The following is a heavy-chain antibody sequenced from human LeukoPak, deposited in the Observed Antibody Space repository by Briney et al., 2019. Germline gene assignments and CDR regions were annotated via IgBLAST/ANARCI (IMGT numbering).Heavy chain of an antibody. J-gene: IGHJ3*02. D-gene: IGHD6-13*01. Sequence: SETLSLTCTVSGDSIRSSAYYWGWIRQPPGKGLQWIGSIYFSGNTDYNLSLKSRVTISIDTSKNQFSLKLTSVTAADTAVYYCARTEGYSSSWYGVGAFDIWGQGTMVTVSS. CDR1: GDSIRSSAYY. V-gene: IGHV4-39*01. CDR3: ARTEGYSSSWYGVGAFDI. CDR2: IYFSGNT.